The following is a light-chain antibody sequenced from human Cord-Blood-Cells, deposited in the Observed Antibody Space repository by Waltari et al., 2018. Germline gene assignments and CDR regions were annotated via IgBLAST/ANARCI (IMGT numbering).Light chain of an antibody. V-gene: IGKV3-15*01. J-gene: IGKJ2*01. CDR3: QQYNNWPPRYT. CDR1: QSVSSN. CDR2: GAS. Sequence: EIVMTPSPATLSVSPGATATLPCRASQSVSSNLAWYQQKPGQAPRLLIYGASTRATGIPARFSGSGSGTEFTLTISSLQSEDFAVYYCQQYNNWPPRYTFGQGTKLEIK.